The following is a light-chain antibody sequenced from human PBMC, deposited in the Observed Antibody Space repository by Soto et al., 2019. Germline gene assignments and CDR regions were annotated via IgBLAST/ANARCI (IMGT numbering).Light chain of an antibody. CDR1: QSVSSSY. J-gene: IGKJ5*01. CDR3: QQYGSSPIT. Sequence: EIVLTQSPGTLSLSPGERATLSCRASQSVSSSYLAWYQQKPGQAPRLLIYAASSRATAIPDRFSGSGSGTDFTLTISRLEPEDVAVYYCQQYGSSPITFGQGTRLEIK. V-gene: IGKV3-20*01. CDR2: AAS.